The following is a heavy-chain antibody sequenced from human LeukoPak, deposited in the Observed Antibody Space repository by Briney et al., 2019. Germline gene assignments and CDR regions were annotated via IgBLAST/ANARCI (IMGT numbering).Heavy chain of an antibody. J-gene: IGHJ3*02. Sequence: PGGSLRLSCAASGFTFDDYAMRWVRQAPGKGLEWVSGISWNSGSIGYADSVKGRFTISRDNAKNSLYLQMNSLRAEDTALYYCAKGSYYDSSGYYGMQEDIWGQGTMVTVSS. CDR2: ISWNSGSI. CDR1: GFTFDDYA. D-gene: IGHD3-22*01. V-gene: IGHV3-9*01. CDR3: AKGSYYDSSGYYGMQEDI.